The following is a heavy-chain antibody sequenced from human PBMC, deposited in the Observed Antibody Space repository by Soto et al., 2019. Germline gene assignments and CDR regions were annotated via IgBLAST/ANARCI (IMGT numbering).Heavy chain of an antibody. D-gene: IGHD3-10*01. CDR2: ILPIFGTT. CDR3: ARSVVRGVSSVFDI. J-gene: IGHJ3*02. CDR1: GGTFSTYT. V-gene: IGHV1-69*06. Sequence: QVQLVQSGAEVKKPGSSVKVSCKASGGTFSTYTFCWVRQAPGQGLEWMGGILPIFGTTNYAQKFQDRVTITADKSASTAYIELSSLRSDDTAVYYCARSVVRGVSSVFDIWGHGTMVTVSS.